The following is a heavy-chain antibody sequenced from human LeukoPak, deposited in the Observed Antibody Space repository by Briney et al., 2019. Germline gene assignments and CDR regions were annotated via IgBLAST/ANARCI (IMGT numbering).Heavy chain of an antibody. CDR1: GFTFSSYD. D-gene: IGHD5-24*01. CDR2: IGTAGDT. CDR3: VRDGYKGYFDY. Sequence: GGSLRLSCAASGFTFSSYDMHWVRQATGKGLEWVSTIGTAGDTYYAGSVKGRFTISRENAKNSLYLQMNSLRAGDTAVYYCVRDGYKGYFDYWGQGTLVTVSS. J-gene: IGHJ4*02. V-gene: IGHV3-13*01.